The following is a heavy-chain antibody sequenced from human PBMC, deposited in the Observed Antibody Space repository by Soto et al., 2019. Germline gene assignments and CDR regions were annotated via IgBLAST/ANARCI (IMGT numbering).Heavy chain of an antibody. CDR3: ARAQGQWLVGAPFDY. Sequence: GASVKVFCKASGYTFTSYGISWVRQAPGQGLEWMGWISAYNGNTNYAQKLQGRVTMTTDTSTSTAYMELRSLRSDDTAVYYCARAQGQWLVGAPFDYWGQGTLVTVSS. V-gene: IGHV1-18*04. CDR2: ISAYNGNT. D-gene: IGHD6-19*01. CDR1: GYTFTSYG. J-gene: IGHJ4*02.